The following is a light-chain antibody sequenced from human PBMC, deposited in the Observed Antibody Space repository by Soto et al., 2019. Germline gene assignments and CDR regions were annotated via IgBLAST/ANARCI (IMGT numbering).Light chain of an antibody. Sequence: EIVMTQSPATLSVSPGERATLSCRASQSISGDLAWYQQKPGQPPRLLTYDASTRPTGIPARFSGSGSGTEFTLTISSVHSEDFAVYYCQHYSHWPWTFGQGTKVEIK. CDR2: DAS. CDR1: QSISGD. J-gene: IGKJ1*01. CDR3: QHYSHWPWT. V-gene: IGKV3-15*01.